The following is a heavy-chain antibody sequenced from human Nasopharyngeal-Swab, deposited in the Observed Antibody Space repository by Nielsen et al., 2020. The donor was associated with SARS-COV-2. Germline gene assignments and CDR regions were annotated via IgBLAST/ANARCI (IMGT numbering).Heavy chain of an antibody. Sequence: SLNISCAASGFTFSSYGMHWVRQAPGKGLEWVAVISYDGSNKYYADSVKGRFTISRDNSKNTLYLQMNSLRAEDTAVYYCAKSGGYGYGTFDYWGQGTLVTVSS. J-gene: IGHJ4*02. CDR3: AKSGGYGYGTFDY. D-gene: IGHD5-18*01. CDR1: GFTFSSYG. CDR2: ISYDGSNK. V-gene: IGHV3-30*18.